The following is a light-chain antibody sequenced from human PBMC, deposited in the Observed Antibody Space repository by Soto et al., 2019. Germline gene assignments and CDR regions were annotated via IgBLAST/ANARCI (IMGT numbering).Light chain of an antibody. J-gene: IGKJ3*01. CDR2: GAA. CDR1: ENVYINS. CDR3: QQYGTSPLT. Sequence: EIVLTQSPGTLSLSPGEGATLSCRASENVYINSLAWYQQKPGQPPRLLIYGAATRASDVPDRSSGSGSGADFTLTITGLEPEDFAVYYCQQYGTSPLTFGPGTRVD. V-gene: IGKV3-20*01.